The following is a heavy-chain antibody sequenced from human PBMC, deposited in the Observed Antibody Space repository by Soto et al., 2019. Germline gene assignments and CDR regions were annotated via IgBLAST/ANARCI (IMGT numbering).Heavy chain of an antibody. CDR1: GYTFTSYG. Sequence: ASVKVSCKASGYTFTSYGISWVRQAPGQGLEWMGWISAYNGNTNYAQKLQGRVTMATDTSTSTAYMELRSLRSDDTAVYYCARDGLVGGSYSWFDPWGQGTLVTVSS. D-gene: IGHD1-26*01. CDR2: ISAYNGNT. CDR3: ARDGLVGGSYSWFDP. J-gene: IGHJ5*02. V-gene: IGHV1-18*01.